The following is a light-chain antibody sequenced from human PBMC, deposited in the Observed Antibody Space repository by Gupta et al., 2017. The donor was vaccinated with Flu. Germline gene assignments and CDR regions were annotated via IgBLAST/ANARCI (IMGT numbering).Light chain of an antibody. CDR1: QSLLFRSSNKNY. Sequence: DIVMTQSPDSLAVSLGERATINCKSSQSLLFRSSNKNYLAWYQQKPGQPPKLLIYWASTRESGVPDRFSDSGSGTDFTLTISSLQAEDVAVYYCQQYDYTPLTFGGGTQVEVK. CDR3: QQYDYTPLT. CDR2: WAS. V-gene: IGKV4-1*01. J-gene: IGKJ4*01.